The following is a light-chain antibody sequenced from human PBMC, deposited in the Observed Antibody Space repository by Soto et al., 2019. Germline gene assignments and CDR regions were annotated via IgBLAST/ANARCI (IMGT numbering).Light chain of an antibody. Sequence: DIQMTQSPSTLSASVGDRVTITCRASQSISDWLAWYQQKPGKAPNLLIYKASRLESGVPPRFSGSGSGTEFTLTISSLQPDDFATYYCQQYSTYSTFGQGTKVEIK. V-gene: IGKV1-5*03. J-gene: IGKJ1*01. CDR1: QSISDW. CDR3: QQYSTYST. CDR2: KAS.